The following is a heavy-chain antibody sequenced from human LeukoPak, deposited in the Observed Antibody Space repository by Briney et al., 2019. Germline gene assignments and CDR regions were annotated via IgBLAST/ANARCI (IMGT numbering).Heavy chain of an antibody. CDR2: IIPIFGTA. CDR1: GGTFSSYA. D-gene: IGHD3-3*01. V-gene: IGHV1-69*05. J-gene: IGHJ5*02. CDR3: ALRWVLEWPRDGWFDP. Sequence: SVKVSCKASGGTFSSYAISWVRQAPGQGLEWMGGIIPIFGTANYAQKFQGRVTITTDESTSTAYMELSSLRSEDTAVYYCALRWVLEWPRDGWFDPWGQGTLVTVSS.